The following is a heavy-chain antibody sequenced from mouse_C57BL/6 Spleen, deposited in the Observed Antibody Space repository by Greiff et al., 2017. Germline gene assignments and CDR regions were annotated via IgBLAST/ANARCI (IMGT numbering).Heavy chain of an antibody. Sequence: VMLVESGGGLVKPGGSLKLSCAASGFTFSSYALSWVRQTPEKRLEWVATISDGGSYTYNPDNVKGRFTISRDNAKNHLYLQMSHLKSEDTAMYYCARDRGYYSNPYYYAMDYWGQGTSVTVAS. CDR2: ISDGGSYT. D-gene: IGHD2-5*01. CDR3: ARDRGYYSNPYYYAMDY. CDR1: GFTFSSYA. J-gene: IGHJ4*01. V-gene: IGHV5-4*01.